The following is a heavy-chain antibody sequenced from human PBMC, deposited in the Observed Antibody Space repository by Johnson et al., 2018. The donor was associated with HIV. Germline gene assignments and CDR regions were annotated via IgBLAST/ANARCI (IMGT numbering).Heavy chain of an antibody. CDR3: ARGKWLDAFDI. V-gene: IGHV3-23*04. Sequence: VQLVESGGGVVQPGRSLRLSCAASEFTFSNYAMHWVRQAPGKGLEWVSAIRGSGDSTYYADSVKGRFTISRDNSKNTVYLQMNNLRAEDTAVYYCARGKWLDAFDIWGQGTMVTVSS. CDR2: IRGSGDST. CDR1: EFTFSNYA. J-gene: IGHJ3*02. D-gene: IGHD6-19*01.